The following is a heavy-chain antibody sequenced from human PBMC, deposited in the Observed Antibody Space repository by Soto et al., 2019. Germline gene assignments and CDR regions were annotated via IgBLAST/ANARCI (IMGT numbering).Heavy chain of an antibody. Sequence: ASVKVSCKASGYTFTSYGISWVRQAPGRGLEWMGWISAYSGNTNYAQKLQGRVTMTTDTSTSTAYMELKSLISDDTAVYYCARATLLAAAGTRIIDYWGQGTLVTVSS. CDR3: ARATLLAAAGTRIIDY. CDR1: GYTFTSYG. D-gene: IGHD6-13*01. CDR2: ISAYSGNT. V-gene: IGHV1-18*01. J-gene: IGHJ4*02.